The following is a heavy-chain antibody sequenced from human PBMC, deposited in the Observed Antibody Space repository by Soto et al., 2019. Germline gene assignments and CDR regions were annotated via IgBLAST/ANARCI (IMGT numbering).Heavy chain of an antibody. J-gene: IGHJ6*02. CDR2: IIPIFGTA. D-gene: IGHD6-13*01. Sequence: QVQLVQSGAEVKKPGSSVKVSCKASGGTFSSYAISWVRQAPGQGLEWMGGIIPIFGTANYAQKFQGRVTITADKSTSTAYMELSSLRSEDTAVYYCARASSWRQKDDYYGMGVWGQGTTVTVSS. CDR1: GGTFSSYA. V-gene: IGHV1-69*06. CDR3: ARASSWRQKDDYYGMGV.